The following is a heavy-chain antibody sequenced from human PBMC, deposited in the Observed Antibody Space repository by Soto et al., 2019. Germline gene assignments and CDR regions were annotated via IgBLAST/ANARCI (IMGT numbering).Heavy chain of an antibody. CDR2: INAGNGNT. D-gene: IGHD2-2*01. V-gene: IGHV1-3*01. CDR3: AREYCSSTSCYSYFQH. J-gene: IGHJ1*01. CDR1: GYTFTSYA. Sequence: EASVKVSCKASGYTFTSYAMHWVRQAPGQRLEWMGWINAGNGNTKYSQKFQGRVTITRDTSASTAYMELSSLRSEDTAVYYCAREYCSSTSCYSYFQHWGQGTLVTVSS.